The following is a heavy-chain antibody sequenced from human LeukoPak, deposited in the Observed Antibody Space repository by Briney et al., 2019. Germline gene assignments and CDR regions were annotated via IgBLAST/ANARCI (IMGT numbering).Heavy chain of an antibody. V-gene: IGHV1-69-2*01. CDR1: GYTFTDYY. D-gene: IGHD3-3*01. J-gene: IGHJ4*02. Sequence: ASVKVSCKVSGYTFTDYYMHWMQQAPGKGLEWMGLVDPEDGETIYAEKFRGRVTITADTSTDTAYMELSSLRSEDTAVYYCATVPLITIFGVVTPDYWGQGTLVTVSS. CDR2: VDPEDGET. CDR3: ATVPLITIFGVVTPDY.